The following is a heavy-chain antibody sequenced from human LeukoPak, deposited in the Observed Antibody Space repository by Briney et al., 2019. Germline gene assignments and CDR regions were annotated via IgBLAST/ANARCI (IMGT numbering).Heavy chain of an antibody. CDR3: ARDRDIVVVPAAIPGWFDP. CDR2: IIPIFGTA. V-gene: IGHV1-69*13. CDR1: GGTFSSYA. D-gene: IGHD2-2*02. Sequence: ASVKVSCKASGGTFSSYAISWVRQAPGQGLEWMGGIIPIFGTANYAQKFRGRVTITADESTSTAYMELSSLRSEDTAVYYCARDRDIVVVPAAIPGWFDPWGQGTLVTVSS. J-gene: IGHJ5*02.